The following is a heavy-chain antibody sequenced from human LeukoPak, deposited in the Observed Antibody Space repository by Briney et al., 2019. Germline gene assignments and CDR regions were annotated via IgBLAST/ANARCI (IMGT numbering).Heavy chain of an antibody. D-gene: IGHD6-13*01. Sequence: PGGSLRLSCAASGFTFDDYAMHWVRQAPGKGLEWVSGISWNSGSIGYADSVKGRFTISRDNAKNSLYLQMNSLRAEDTALYYCAKDSSSWGGYYFDYWGQGTLVTVSS. CDR1: GFTFDDYA. V-gene: IGHV3-9*01. J-gene: IGHJ4*02. CDR2: ISWNSGSI. CDR3: AKDSSSWGGYYFDY.